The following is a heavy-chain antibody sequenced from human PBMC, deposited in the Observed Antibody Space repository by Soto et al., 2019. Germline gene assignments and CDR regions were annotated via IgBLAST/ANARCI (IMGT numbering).Heavy chain of an antibody. CDR3: ARSSQGLLWFGELLNDAFDI. D-gene: IGHD3-10*01. V-gene: IGHV4-30-4*01. J-gene: IGHJ3*02. CDR2: IYFSGST. CDR1: GGSISSGDYY. Sequence: PSETLSLTCTVSGGSISSGDYYWSWIRQPPGKGLEWIGYIYFSGSTYYNPSLKSRVTISVDTSKNQFSLKLSSVTAADTAVYYCARSSQGLLWFGELLNDAFDIWGQGTMVTVSS.